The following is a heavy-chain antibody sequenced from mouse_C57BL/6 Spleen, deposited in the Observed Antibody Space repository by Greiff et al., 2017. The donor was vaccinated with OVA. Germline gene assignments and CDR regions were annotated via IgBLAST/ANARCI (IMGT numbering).Heavy chain of an antibody. CDR3: ARFDGYSDY. D-gene: IGHD2-3*01. CDR1: GYTFTSYW. J-gene: IGHJ2*01. Sequence: QVQLQQPGAELVKPGASVKLSCKASGYTFTSYWMQWVKQRPGQGLGWIGEIDPSDSYTNYNQKFKGKATLTVDTSSSTAYMQLSSLASEDSAVYYCARFDGYSDYWGQGTTLTVSS. CDR2: IDPSDSYT. V-gene: IGHV1-50*01.